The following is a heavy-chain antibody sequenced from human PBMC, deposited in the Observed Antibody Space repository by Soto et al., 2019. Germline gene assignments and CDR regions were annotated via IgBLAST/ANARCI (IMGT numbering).Heavy chain of an antibody. CDR3: ARLGGSYQAFDS. Sequence: QVQLQESGPGLVKPSETLSLTCTVSGGSIRDYYWGWIRQSPGKGLEWIGYIYYTGNTKYNPSLKSRVTISVDASKNQFALKLDSVTAADTAVYYCARLGGSYQAFDSWGQGTLGTVSS. CDR2: IYYTGNT. V-gene: IGHV4-59*08. CDR1: GGSIRDYY. D-gene: IGHD3-22*01. J-gene: IGHJ4*02.